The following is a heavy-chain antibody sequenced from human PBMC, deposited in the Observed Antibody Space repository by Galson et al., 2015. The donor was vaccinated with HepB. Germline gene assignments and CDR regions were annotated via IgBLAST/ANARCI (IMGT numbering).Heavy chain of an antibody. CDR2: ISSSSSYI. D-gene: IGHD2-2*01. J-gene: IGHJ4*02. CDR3: ARDSSTSYYYFDY. CDR1: GFTFSSYS. V-gene: IGHV3-21*01. Sequence: SLRLSCAASGFTFSSYSMNWVRQAPGKGLEWVSSISSSSSYIYYADSVKGRFTISRDNAKNSLYLQMNSLRAEDTAVYYCARDSSTSYYYFDYWGQGTLVTVSS.